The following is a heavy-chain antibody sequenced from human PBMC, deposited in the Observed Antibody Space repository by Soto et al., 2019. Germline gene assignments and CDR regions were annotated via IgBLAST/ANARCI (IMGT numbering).Heavy chain of an antibody. CDR2: IKQDGSEK. D-gene: IGHD6-19*01. J-gene: IGHJ4*02. V-gene: IGHV3-7*05. Sequence: EVHLVESGGDLVQPGGALRLSCAASGFTFSAYCMQWVRQAPGKGLEWVAIIKQDGSEKYYVDSVTGRFTISRDNAKNSLYLQMSSLRAEATDMYYCVGSRGWLFDYWGQGTLVTVSS. CDR1: GFTFSAYC. CDR3: VGSRGWLFDY.